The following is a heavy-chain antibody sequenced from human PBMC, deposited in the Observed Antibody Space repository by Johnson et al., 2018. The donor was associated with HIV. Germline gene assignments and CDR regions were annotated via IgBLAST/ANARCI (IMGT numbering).Heavy chain of an antibody. CDR3: ARVRGSHSGAFDI. V-gene: IGHV3-30*04. CDR2: ISYDGSNR. J-gene: IGHJ3*02. D-gene: IGHD2-15*01. CDR1: GFTFSSYP. Sequence: QEKLVESGGGVVQPGRSLRLSCAASGFTFSSYPMHWVRQAPGKGLEWVAVISYDGSNRYYADSVKGRFTISRDNSKNTLYLQMNSLRAEDTAVYYCARVRGSHSGAFDIWGQGTM.